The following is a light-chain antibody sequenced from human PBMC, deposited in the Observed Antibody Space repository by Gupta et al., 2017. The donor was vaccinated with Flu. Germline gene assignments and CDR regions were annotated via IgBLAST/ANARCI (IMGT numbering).Light chain of an antibody. V-gene: IGLV2-14*01. CDR2: EVI. CDR1: SSDVGGYNY. CDR3: SSYTSSNSLK. Sequence: QSALPQPASVSGSPGQSITISCTGTSSDVGGYNYVSWYQHHPGKAPKLMIYEVINRPSGVSNRFSGTESGNTASLTISGLQAEDEADYYCSSYTSSNSLKVGGGTELTV. J-gene: IGLJ2*01.